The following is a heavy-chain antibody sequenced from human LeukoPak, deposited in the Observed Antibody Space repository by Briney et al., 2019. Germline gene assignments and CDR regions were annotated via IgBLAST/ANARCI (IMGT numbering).Heavy chain of an antibody. CDR1: GFTFSSYS. V-gene: IGHV3-48*04. J-gene: IGHJ3*02. D-gene: IGHD1-26*01. CDR3: AKERVGATVAFDI. Sequence: PGGSLRLSCAASGFTFSSYSMNWVRQAPGKGLEWVSYISSSSSTIYYADSVKGRFTISRDNAKNSLYLQMNSLRAEDTALYYCAKERVGATVAFDIWGQGTMVTVSS. CDR2: ISSSSSTI.